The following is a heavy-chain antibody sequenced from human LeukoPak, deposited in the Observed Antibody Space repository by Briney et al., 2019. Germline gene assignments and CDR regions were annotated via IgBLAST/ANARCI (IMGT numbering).Heavy chain of an antibody. CDR2: ISAYNGST. CDR3: ARAKGGYCSGGSCSFDY. D-gene: IGHD2-15*01. J-gene: IGHJ4*02. Sequence: ASVKVSCKASGYTFTSYGISWVRQAPGQGLEWMGWISAYNGSTNYAQKLQGRVTMTTDTSTSTAYMELRSLRSDDTAVYYCARAKGGYCSGGSCSFDYWGQGTLVTVSS. CDR1: GYTFTSYG. V-gene: IGHV1-18*01.